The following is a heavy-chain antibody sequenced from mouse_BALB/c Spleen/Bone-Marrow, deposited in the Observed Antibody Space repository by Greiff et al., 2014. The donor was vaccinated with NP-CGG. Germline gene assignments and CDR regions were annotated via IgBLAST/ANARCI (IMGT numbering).Heavy chain of an antibody. V-gene: IGHV1-9*01. Sequence: QVQLQQSGAELMKPGASVKISCKATGYTFSSYWIEWVKQRPGHGLEWIGEILPGSGSTNYNEKFKGKATFTADTSSNTAYMQLSSLTSEDSAVYYCARWVPHWEFAYWGQGTLVTVSA. CDR1: GYTFSSYW. D-gene: IGHD4-1*01. CDR3: ARWVPHWEFAY. J-gene: IGHJ3*01. CDR2: ILPGSGST.